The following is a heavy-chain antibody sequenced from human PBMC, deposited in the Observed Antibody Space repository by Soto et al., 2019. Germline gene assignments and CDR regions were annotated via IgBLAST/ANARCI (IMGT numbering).Heavy chain of an antibody. V-gene: IGHV4-59*01. CDR2: IYYSGST. D-gene: IGHD4-17*01. CDR3: ARSVTRTDFDY. J-gene: IGHJ4*02. Sequence: SETLSLTCTVSGGSISSYYWSWIRQPPGKGLEWIGYIYYSGSTNYNPSLKSRVTISVDTSKNQFSLKLSSVTAADTAVYYCARSVTRTDFDYWGQGTLVTVSS. CDR1: GGSISSYY.